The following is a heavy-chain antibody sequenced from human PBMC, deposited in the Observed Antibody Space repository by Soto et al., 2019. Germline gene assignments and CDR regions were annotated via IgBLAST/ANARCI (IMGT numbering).Heavy chain of an antibody. Sequence: QVQLQESGPGLVKPSETLSLTCTVSGGSISSYYWSWIRQPPGKGLEWIGYIYYSGSTNYNPSLKSRVTISVDTSKNQFSLKLSSVTAADTAVYYCARKYCSGGSCYSWVFDPWGQGTLVTVSS. J-gene: IGHJ5*02. D-gene: IGHD2-15*01. CDR1: GGSISSYY. V-gene: IGHV4-59*01. CDR2: IYYSGST. CDR3: ARKYCSGGSCYSWVFDP.